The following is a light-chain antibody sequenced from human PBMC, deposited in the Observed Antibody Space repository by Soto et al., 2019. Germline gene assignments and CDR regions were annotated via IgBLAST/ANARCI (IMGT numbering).Light chain of an antibody. CDR1: SSDVGGYNY. CDR2: EVS. J-gene: IGLJ2*01. V-gene: IGLV2-14*01. CDR3: SSYRGSTTHEL. Sequence: QSALTQPASVSGSPGQSITISCTGTSSDVGGYNYVSWYQQHPGKAPKLTIYEVSNRPSGVSNRFSGSKSGNTASLTISGLQAEDEADYYCSSYRGSTTHELFGGGTKLTVL.